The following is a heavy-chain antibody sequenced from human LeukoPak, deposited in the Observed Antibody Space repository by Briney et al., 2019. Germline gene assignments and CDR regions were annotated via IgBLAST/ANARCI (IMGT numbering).Heavy chain of an antibody. CDR2: IYSGGST. CDR1: GFTVSSNY. Sequence: GGSLRLSCAASGFTVSSNYMSWVRQAPGKGLEWVSVIYSGGSTYYADSVKGRFTISRDNSKNALYLQMNSLRAEDTAMYYCARDFPGIAVAGTRPLDYWGQGTLVTVSS. J-gene: IGHJ4*02. D-gene: IGHD6-19*01. CDR3: ARDFPGIAVAGTRPLDY. V-gene: IGHV3-53*01.